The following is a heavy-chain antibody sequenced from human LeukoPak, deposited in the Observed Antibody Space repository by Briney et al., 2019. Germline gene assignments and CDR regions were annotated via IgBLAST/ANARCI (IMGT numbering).Heavy chain of an antibody. CDR3: TRDAPSYYYDSSGSRRDFDH. Sequence: VASVKVSCKASGYTFTAYYMHWVRQAPGQGLEWMGWINPNSGGTNYVQKFQGRVTMTRDTSISTTYMELSRLISDDTAVYYCTRDAPSYYYDSSGSRRDFDHWGQGTLVTVSS. V-gene: IGHV1-2*02. CDR2: INPNSGGT. J-gene: IGHJ4*02. D-gene: IGHD3-22*01. CDR1: GYTFTAYY.